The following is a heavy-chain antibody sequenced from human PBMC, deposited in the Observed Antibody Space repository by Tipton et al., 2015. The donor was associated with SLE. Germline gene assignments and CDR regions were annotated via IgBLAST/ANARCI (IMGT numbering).Heavy chain of an antibody. V-gene: IGHV4-39*07. D-gene: IGHD3-10*01. J-gene: IGHJ4*02. CDR1: GGSISSRSHY. CDR3: AKNSGSYYFDD. Sequence: TLSLTCTVSGGSISSRSHYWGWIRQPPGKGLEWIGSIYYSGSTYYNPSLKSRVTISVDTSKNQFSLKLNSVTAADTAVYYCAKNSGSYYFDDWGQGTLVTVSS. CDR2: IYYSGST.